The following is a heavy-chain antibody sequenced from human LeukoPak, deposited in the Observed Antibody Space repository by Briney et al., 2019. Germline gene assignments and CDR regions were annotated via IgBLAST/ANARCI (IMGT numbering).Heavy chain of an antibody. J-gene: IGHJ4*02. CDR2: MNPNSGNT. D-gene: IGHD3-22*01. CDR3: ARGTYYYDSSGYLTFDY. V-gene: IGHV1-8*02. Sequence: ASVKVSCKASGYTFTGYYMHWVRQAPGQGLEWMGWMNPNSGNTGYAQKFQGRVTMTRNTSISTAYMELSSLRSEDTAAYYCARGTYYYDSSGYLTFDYWGQGTLVTVSS. CDR1: GYTFTGYY.